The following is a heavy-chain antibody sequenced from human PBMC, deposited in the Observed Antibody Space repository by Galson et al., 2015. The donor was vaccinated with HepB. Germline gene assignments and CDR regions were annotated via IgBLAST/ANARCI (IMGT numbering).Heavy chain of an antibody. CDR2: IKEDGSET. D-gene: IGHD1-26*01. Sequence: SLRLSCAASGFTFSDYWMSWVRQAPGKGLEWVANIKEDGSETYYVDSVKGRFTISRDNAKNSLYLQMNSLRAEDTAVYYCGKAQWARDKRGYWGQGTLVTVSS. J-gene: IGHJ4*02. CDR1: GFTFSDYW. V-gene: IGHV3-7*01. CDR3: GKAQWARDKRGY.